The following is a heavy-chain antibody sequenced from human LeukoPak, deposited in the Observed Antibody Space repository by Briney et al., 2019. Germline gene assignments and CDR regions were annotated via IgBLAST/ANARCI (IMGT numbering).Heavy chain of an antibody. D-gene: IGHD6-6*01. J-gene: IGHJ4*02. V-gene: IGHV3-30-3*01. CDR2: ISYDGSNK. Sequence: GGSLRLSCAASGFTFSSYAMHWVRQAPGKGLEWVAVISYDGSNKYYADSVKGRFTISRDNSKNTLYLQMSSLRAEDTAVYYCARACIAARFCHFDYWGQGTLVTVSS. CDR3: ARACIAARFCHFDY. CDR1: GFTFSSYA.